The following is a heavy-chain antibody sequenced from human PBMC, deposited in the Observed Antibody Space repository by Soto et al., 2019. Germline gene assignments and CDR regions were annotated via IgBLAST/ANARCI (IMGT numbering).Heavy chain of an antibody. CDR2: ISGSGGST. D-gene: IGHD6-19*01. Sequence: GGSLRLSCAASGFTFSSYAMSWVRQAPGKGLEWVSAISGSGGSTYYADSVKGRFTISRDNSKNTLYLQMNSLRVEDTAVYYCAKQQWLVQGAIDYWGQGTLVTVSS. CDR1: GFTFSSYA. J-gene: IGHJ4*02. V-gene: IGHV3-23*01. CDR3: AKQQWLVQGAIDY.